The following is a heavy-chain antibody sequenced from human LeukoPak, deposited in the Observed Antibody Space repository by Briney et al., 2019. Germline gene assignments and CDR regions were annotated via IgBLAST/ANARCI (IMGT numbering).Heavy chain of an antibody. J-gene: IGHJ1*01. CDR2: IRATSGTT. Sequence: GGSLRLSCAASGFTFSHHAMSWVRQAPGKGLEWVSNIRATSGTTFYADSVKGRFTISRDNSKNTLYLQMNSLRTEDTAVYYCAKDRGDYDPEYFQHWGQGTLVTVSS. CDR3: AKDRGDYDPEYFQH. CDR1: GFTFSHHA. V-gene: IGHV3-23*01. D-gene: IGHD4-17*01.